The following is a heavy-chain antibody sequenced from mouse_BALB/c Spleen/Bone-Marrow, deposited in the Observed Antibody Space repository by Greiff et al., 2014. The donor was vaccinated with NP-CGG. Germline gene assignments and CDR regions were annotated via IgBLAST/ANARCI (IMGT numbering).Heavy chain of an antibody. J-gene: IGHJ2*01. Sequence: VQLHQSGPELVKPGTSVKMSCKASGYIFTSYVMDWVKQKPGQGLEWIGYINPYNDVTNYNEKFKGKATLTSDKSSSTAYMEVSSLTSEDSAVYYCAREGWLLRFDYWGQGTTLTVSS. CDR1: GYIFTSYV. CDR2: INPYNDVT. V-gene: IGHV1-14*01. CDR3: AREGWLLRFDY. D-gene: IGHD2-3*01.